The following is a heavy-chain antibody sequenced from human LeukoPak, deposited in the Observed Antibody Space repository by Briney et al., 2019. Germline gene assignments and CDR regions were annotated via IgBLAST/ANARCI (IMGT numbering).Heavy chain of an antibody. CDR2: IYYTGST. V-gene: IGHV4-59*01. CDR3: ARVGLAAGPNYYGMDV. J-gene: IGHJ6*02. CDR1: GGSISTYY. D-gene: IGHD6-13*01. Sequence: SETLSLTCSVSGGSISTYYWTWIRQPPGKGLEWIGYIYYTGSTIYHPSLKSRATISVDMSKNQFSLKLSSVTAADTAVYYCARVGLAAGPNYYGMDVWGQGTTVTVSS.